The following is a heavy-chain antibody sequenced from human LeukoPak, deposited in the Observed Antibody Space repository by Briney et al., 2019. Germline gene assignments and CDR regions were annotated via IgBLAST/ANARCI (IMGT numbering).Heavy chain of an antibody. D-gene: IGHD4-17*01. CDR2: ISDSGGST. Sequence: GGSLRLSCAASGFTFTNYAMSWVRQAPGKGLEWVSAISDSGGSTYYADSVKGRFTISRDNSKNTLYLQMDSLRAEDTAVYYCAKRTSVTSIDHWGQGTLVTVSS. CDR3: AKRTSVTSIDH. V-gene: IGHV3-23*01. J-gene: IGHJ4*02. CDR1: GFTFTNYA.